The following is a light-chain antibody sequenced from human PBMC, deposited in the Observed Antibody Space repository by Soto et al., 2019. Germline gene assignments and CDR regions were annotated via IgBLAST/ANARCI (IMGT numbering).Light chain of an antibody. CDR1: QSVSIS. CDR2: GTS. CDR3: QQYNNWPRT. Sequence: EIVMTQSPATLSVSPGERATLSCRASQSVSISLAWYQQKAGQAPRLLIYGTSTRATGIPARFSGSGSGTDFTLTISSLQFEDFAVYYCQQYNNWPRTFGQGTKVDIK. J-gene: IGKJ1*01. V-gene: IGKV3-15*01.